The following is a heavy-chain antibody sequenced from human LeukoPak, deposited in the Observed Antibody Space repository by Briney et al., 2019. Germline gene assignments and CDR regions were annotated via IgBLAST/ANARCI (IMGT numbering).Heavy chain of an antibody. CDR3: AREGYSSGWRNDAFDI. CDR2: TNSEGSSR. D-gene: IGHD6-19*01. J-gene: IGHJ3*02. V-gene: IGHV3-74*01. CDR1: GFTFSSYW. Sequence: GGSLRLSCAASGFTFSSYWMHWVRQAPGKGLVWVSRTNSEGSSRNYADSVKGRFTISRDNAKNTLYLQMSSLRVEDTAVYYCAREGYSSGWRNDAFDIWGQGTLVTVSS.